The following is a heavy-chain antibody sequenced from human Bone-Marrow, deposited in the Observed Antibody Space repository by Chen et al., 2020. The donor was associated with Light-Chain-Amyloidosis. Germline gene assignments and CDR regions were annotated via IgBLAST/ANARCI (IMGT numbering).Heavy chain of an antibody. CDR1: GFSLTDTRMG. CDR3: ARLPRPRGPSGADWYFDL. CDR2: LFSNDEK. Sequence: QVTLKESGPVLVKPTETLTLTCTVSGFSLTDTRMGVTWIRQPPGKALEWLAHLFSNDEKFYTTSLKTRLTISLDTSKSQVVLTMTNVDPVDRGTYYWARLPRPRGPSGADWYFDLWGRGTLVTVSS. D-gene: IGHD5-12*01. V-gene: IGHV2-26*01. J-gene: IGHJ2*01.